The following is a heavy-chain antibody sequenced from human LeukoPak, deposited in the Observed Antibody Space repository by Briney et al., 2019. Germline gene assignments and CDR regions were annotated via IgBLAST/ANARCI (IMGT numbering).Heavy chain of an antibody. V-gene: IGHV3-23*01. CDR2: ISGSGGST. CDR3: AKSTVRAGAFDY. CDR1: GFTFSSYG. D-gene: IGHD2-8*02. J-gene: IGHJ4*02. Sequence: GGSLRLSCAASGFTFSSYGIHWVRQAPGKGLEWVSAISGSGGSTYYADSVKGRFTISRDNSKNTLYLQMNSLRAEDTAVYYCAKSTVRAGAFDYWGQGTLVTVSS.